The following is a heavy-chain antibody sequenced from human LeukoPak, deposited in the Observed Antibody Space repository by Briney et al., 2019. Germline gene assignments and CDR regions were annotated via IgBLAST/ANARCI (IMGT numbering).Heavy chain of an antibody. V-gene: IGHV3-48*01. J-gene: IGHJ5*02. Sequence: PGGSLTLPCVGSGFHFSRFSMIWLRQAPGKGLEWLSYISRSSNSINSIDSVKGRFTVSRDNAQNTWYLHMGNLRVGDTAVYYWARLGDYDTWGEGTLVVVSS. CDR3: ARLGDYDT. CDR2: ISRSSNSI. D-gene: IGHD4-17*01. CDR1: GFHFSRFS.